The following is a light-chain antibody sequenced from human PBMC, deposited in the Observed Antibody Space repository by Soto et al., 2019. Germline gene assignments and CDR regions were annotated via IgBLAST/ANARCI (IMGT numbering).Light chain of an antibody. CDR2: DVS. J-gene: IGLJ2*01. CDR3: SSFTSSSPYVL. V-gene: IGLV2-14*03. CDR1: SSDVGGYNY. Sequence: SALTQPASVSGSPGQSITISCTGTSSDVGGYNYVSWYQHHPGKDPKLVIYDVSIRPSGVSNRFSGSKSGNTASLTISGLQAEDEADYYCSSFTSSSPYVLFGGGTKVTVL.